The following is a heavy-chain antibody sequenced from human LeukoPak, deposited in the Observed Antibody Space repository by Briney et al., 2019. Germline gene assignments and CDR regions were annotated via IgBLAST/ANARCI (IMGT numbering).Heavy chain of an antibody. J-gene: IGHJ4*02. CDR2: ISSRSGDI. D-gene: IGHD3-22*01. Sequence: PGGSLRLSCAASGFTFSSYSMNWVRQAPGKGLEWISSISSRSGDIYYADSVKARFTISRDSAKNSLYLQMHSLRAEDTAVYYCASPLYYGTRGFYYQVFDWGQGTLVTVSS. CDR1: GFTFSSYS. V-gene: IGHV3-21*01. CDR3: ASPLYYGTRGFYYQVFD.